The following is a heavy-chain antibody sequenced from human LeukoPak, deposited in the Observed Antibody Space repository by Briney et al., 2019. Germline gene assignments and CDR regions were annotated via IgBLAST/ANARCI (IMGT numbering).Heavy chain of an antibody. CDR2: LSGSGAGT. V-gene: IGHV3-23*01. D-gene: IGHD3-3*01. CDR1: GFTFSDYA. CDR3: AKAELGVDTFFDY. J-gene: IGHJ4*02. Sequence: GGSLRLSCAASGFTFSDYALGWVRQAPGRGLEWVATLSGSGAGTYYSDSVQGRFAISRDNSKRTLFLQMNSLRAEDTAFYYCAKAELGVDTFFDYWGQGTLVTVSS.